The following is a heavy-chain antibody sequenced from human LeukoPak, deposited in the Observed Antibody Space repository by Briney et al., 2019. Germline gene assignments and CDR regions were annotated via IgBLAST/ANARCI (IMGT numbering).Heavy chain of an antibody. Sequence: SETLSLTCTVSGGSISSGSYYWSWIRQPAGKGLGWIGRIYTSGSTNYNPSLKSRVTISVDTSKNQFSLKLSSVTAADTAVYYCARDLGAYYYYYMDVWGKGTTVTISS. CDR1: GGSISSGSYY. CDR3: ARDLGAYYYYYMDV. V-gene: IGHV4-61*02. CDR2: IYTSGST. D-gene: IGHD3-10*01. J-gene: IGHJ6*03.